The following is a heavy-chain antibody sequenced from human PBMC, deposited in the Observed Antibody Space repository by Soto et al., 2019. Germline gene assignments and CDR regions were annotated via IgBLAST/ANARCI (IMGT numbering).Heavy chain of an antibody. CDR1: GGSISGYY. D-gene: IGHD2-2*01. J-gene: IGHJ4*02. Sequence: TSETLSLTCSVSGGSISGYYWGWIRQPPGKGLEWIGSIYSGGNTYYNPSLRSRLTIFVDTAKNLISLKLSSVTAADSAIYYCGSGPSTTWIDNWGLGTQVTVSS. V-gene: IGHV4-39*01. CDR3: GSGPSTTWIDN. CDR2: IYSGGNT.